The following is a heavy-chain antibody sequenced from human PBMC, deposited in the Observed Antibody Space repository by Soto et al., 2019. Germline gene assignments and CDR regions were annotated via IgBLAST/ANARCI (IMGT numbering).Heavy chain of an antibody. J-gene: IGHJ4*02. CDR2: ITGGRGPT. D-gene: IGHD1-1*01. CDR1: GFSLSTYA. Sequence: EVQLLESGGDLVQPGGSLRLSCSASGFSLSTYAMTWVRQSPGGGLEWVATITGGRGPTYYADSVKGRFTVSRDDSINILYLGMTGLRVDDTAMYYCVQDLWNEMFDSWGQGTQVTVSS. V-gene: IGHV3-23*01. CDR3: VQDLWNEMFDS.